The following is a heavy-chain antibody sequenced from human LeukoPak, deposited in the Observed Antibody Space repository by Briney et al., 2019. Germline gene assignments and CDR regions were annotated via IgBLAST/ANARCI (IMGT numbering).Heavy chain of an antibody. Sequence: PSQTLSLTCAVSGGSISSGGYSWSWIRQPPGKGLEWIGYIYHSGSTYYNPSLKSRVTISVDRSKNQFSLKLSSVTAADTAVYYCARDWVVAATPVYYYGMDVWGKGTTVTVSS. V-gene: IGHV4-30-2*01. CDR2: IYHSGST. J-gene: IGHJ6*04. CDR3: ARDWVVAATPVYYYGMDV. D-gene: IGHD2-15*01. CDR1: GGSISSGGYS.